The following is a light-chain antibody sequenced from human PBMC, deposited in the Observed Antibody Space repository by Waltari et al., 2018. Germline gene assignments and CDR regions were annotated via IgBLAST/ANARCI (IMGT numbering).Light chain of an antibody. CDR3: CSYAGSYIYV. Sequence: QSALTQPRSVSGSPGQSIPIPCAGPSSDVGGYNYVSWYQQYPGKAPKLIIYDVTTRPSGVPDRFSGSKSANTASLTISGLQAEDEADYYCCSYAGSYIYVFGSGTKVTVL. CDR2: DVT. J-gene: IGLJ1*01. V-gene: IGLV2-11*01. CDR1: SSDVGGYNY.